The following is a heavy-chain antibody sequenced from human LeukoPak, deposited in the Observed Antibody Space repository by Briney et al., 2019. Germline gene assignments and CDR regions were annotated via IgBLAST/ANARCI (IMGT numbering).Heavy chain of an antibody. J-gene: IGHJ4*02. V-gene: IGHV4-34*01. D-gene: IGHD6-13*01. CDR3: ASQGYSSSWYIYFGC. CDR2: INHGGST. CDR1: GGSFSGYY. Sequence: SETLSLTCAVYGGSFSGYYWSWIRQPPGKGLEWIGEINHGGSTNDNSFMKSLVTISVDSSKNQFLLKLSSVAAADAAVYYCASQGYSSSWYIYFGCWGQGILVS.